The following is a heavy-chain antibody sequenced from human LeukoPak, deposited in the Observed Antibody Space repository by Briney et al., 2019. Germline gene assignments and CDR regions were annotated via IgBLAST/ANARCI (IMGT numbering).Heavy chain of an antibody. J-gene: IGHJ4*02. V-gene: IGHV3-21*01. CDR1: GFTFITYA. Sequence: PGGSLRLSCAASGFTFITYAMSWVRQAPGKGLEWVSSISSTGRYIYCADSLKGRFTISRDNAKNSLYLQMNSLRAEDTAVYYCATEQVAAAGTVLDYWGQGTLVTVSS. CDR3: ATEQVAAAGTVLDY. CDR2: ISSTGRYI. D-gene: IGHD6-13*01.